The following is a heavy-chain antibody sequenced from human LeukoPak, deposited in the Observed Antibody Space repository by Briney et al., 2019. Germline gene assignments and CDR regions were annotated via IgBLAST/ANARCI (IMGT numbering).Heavy chain of an antibody. Sequence: GASVKVSCKASGGTFSSYAISWVRQAPGQGLEWMGGIIPIFGTANYAQKFQGRVTITADESTSTAYMELSSLRSEDTAVYYCARNPPPIVVVPAAISAWFDPWGQGTLVTVSS. CDR1: GGTFSSYA. J-gene: IGHJ5*02. CDR2: IIPIFGTA. D-gene: IGHD2-2*02. V-gene: IGHV1-69*13. CDR3: ARNPPPIVVVPAAISAWFDP.